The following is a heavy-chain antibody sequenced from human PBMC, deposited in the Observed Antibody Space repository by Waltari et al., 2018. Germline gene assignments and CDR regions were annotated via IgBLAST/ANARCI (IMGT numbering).Heavy chain of an antibody. J-gene: IGHJ4*02. D-gene: IGHD3-10*01. V-gene: IGHV3-9*03. CDR3: AKQRGSYIAGPLDY. CDR1: GLSFDDYA. Sequence: EVQLVESGGGSVQPGRSLRLSCVVSGLSFDDYARHWVRQAPGKGQEWVSGISWNSDNMGYADSVKGRFTISRDNAKNSLYLQMNSLRAEDMALYYCAKQRGSYIAGPLDYWCQGTLVTVSS. CDR2: ISWNSDNM.